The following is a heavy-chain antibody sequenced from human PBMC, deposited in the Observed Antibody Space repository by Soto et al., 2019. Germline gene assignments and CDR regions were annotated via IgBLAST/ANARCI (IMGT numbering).Heavy chain of an antibody. CDR2: INNSGST. CDR1: GGSFSGYY. CDR3: AIGSYDSSGYYYVMGAFDI. D-gene: IGHD3-22*01. J-gene: IGHJ3*02. Sequence: QVQLQQWGAGLLKPSETLSLTCAVYGGSFSGYYWSWIRQPPGKGLEWIGEINNSGSTNYNPSLKSRDTISVDTSKNQFSLKLSSVTAAYTNVYDCAIGSYDSSGYYYVMGAFDIWGQVTLVTVSS. V-gene: IGHV4-34*01.